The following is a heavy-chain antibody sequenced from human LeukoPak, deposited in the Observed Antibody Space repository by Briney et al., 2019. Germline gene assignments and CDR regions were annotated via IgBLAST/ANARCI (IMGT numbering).Heavy chain of an antibody. CDR2: IYYSGST. Sequence: SETLSLTCTVSGGSISSYYWSWIRQPPGKGLEGIGYIYYSGSTNYNPSLKSRVTISVDTSKNQFSLKLSSVTAADTAVYYCARVYSSSWFGTNWFDPWGQGTLVTVSS. J-gene: IGHJ5*02. D-gene: IGHD6-13*01. V-gene: IGHV4-59*01. CDR1: GGSISSYY. CDR3: ARVYSSSWFGTNWFDP.